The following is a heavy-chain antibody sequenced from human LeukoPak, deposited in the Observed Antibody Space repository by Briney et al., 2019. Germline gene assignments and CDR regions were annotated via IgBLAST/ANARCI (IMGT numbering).Heavy chain of an antibody. CDR2: IAGSSSAT. CDR1: GFTFSNYA. CDR3: AKWRSSGSYDY. Sequence: GGSLRLSCTASGFTFSNYAMTWVRRAPGKGLEWVSTIAGSSSATSYADSVKGRFTISRDNSKNTLYLQMNSLRAEDTALYYCAKWRSSGSYDYWGQGTLVTVSS. D-gene: IGHD3-10*01. V-gene: IGHV3-23*01. J-gene: IGHJ4*02.